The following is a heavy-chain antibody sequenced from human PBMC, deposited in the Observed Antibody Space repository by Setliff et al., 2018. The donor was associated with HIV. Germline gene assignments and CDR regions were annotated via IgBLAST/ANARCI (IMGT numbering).Heavy chain of an antibody. J-gene: IGHJ1*01. CDR1: GGTLRGYA. CDR2: IISIFGTE. Sequence: GASVKVSCKASGGTLRGYAISWVRQAPGQGLEWMGGIISIFGTENYAQRFQGRVTITEDESTNTAYMELTSLTSDDTAVYYCARDQGEVTRACWHWGQGTLVTVSS. V-gene: IGHV1-69*13. D-gene: IGHD2-21*02. CDR3: ARDQGEVTRACWH.